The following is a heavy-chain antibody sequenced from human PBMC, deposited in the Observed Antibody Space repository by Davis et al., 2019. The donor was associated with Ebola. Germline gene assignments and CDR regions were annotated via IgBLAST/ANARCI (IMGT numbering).Heavy chain of an antibody. J-gene: IGHJ6*02. D-gene: IGHD2-8*01. CDR1: GFTVSSNY. V-gene: IGHV3-66*01. CDR2: IYSGGST. Sequence: GESLKISCAASGFTVSSNYMSWVRQAPGKGLEWVSVIYSGGSTYYADSVKGRFTISRDNSKNTLYLQMNSLRAEDTAVYYCARGEDIVLMVYGGGMDVWGQGTTVTVSS. CDR3: ARGEDIVLMVYGGGMDV.